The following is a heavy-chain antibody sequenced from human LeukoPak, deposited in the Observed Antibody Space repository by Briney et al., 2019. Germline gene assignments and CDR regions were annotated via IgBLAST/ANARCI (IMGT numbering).Heavy chain of an antibody. CDR1: GGSFSGYY. CDR3: ARGHKIFGVVISYSTDV. Sequence: SETLSLTCAVYGGSFSGYYWSWIRQPPGKGLEWIGEISHSGSTTYNPSLNNRLTISVDTSKNHFSLSLSSVSAADTAVSYCARGHKIFGVVISYSTDVWGKGNTVTVSS. D-gene: IGHD3-3*01. J-gene: IGHJ6*03. CDR2: ISHSGST. V-gene: IGHV4-34*01.